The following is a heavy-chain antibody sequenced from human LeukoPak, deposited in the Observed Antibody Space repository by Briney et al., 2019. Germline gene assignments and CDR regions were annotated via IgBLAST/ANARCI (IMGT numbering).Heavy chain of an antibody. CDR2: IYYSGST. CDR3: ASSIIEMSNLDY. D-gene: IGHD5-24*01. V-gene: IGHV4-39*01. J-gene: IGHJ4*02. CDR1: GGSISSSSYY. Sequence: SETLSLTCTVSGGSISSSSYYWGWIRQPPGKGLEWIGSIYYSGSTYYNPSLKSRVTISVDTSKNQFSLKLSSVTAADTAVYYCASSIIEMSNLDYWGQGTLVTVSS.